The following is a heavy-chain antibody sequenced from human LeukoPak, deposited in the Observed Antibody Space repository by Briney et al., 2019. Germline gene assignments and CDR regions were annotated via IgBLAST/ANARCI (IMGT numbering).Heavy chain of an antibody. D-gene: IGHD2-2*01. CDR1: GYTFTSYY. CDR2: INPSGGST. J-gene: IGHJ3*02. CDR3: ARGRGVVVPAAPTGDPFDI. V-gene: IGHV1-46*01. Sequence: ASVTVSCKASGYTFTSYYMHWVRQPPGQGLEWMGIINPSGGSTSYAQKFQGRVTMTRDTSTSTVYMELSSLTSEDTAVYYCARGRGVVVPAAPTGDPFDIWGQGTMVTVSS.